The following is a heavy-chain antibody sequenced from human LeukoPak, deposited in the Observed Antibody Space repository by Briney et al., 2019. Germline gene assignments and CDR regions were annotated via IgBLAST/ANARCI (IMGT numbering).Heavy chain of an antibody. D-gene: IGHD3-10*01. CDR1: GFTFSGYG. V-gene: IGHV3-23*01. J-gene: IGHJ5*02. Sequence: GGTLRLSCTASGFTFSGYGMSWVRQAPGKGLEWVSSISSSGGSTYYADSVRGRFTISRDNYKNTLYLQMNSLRVEDTAVYYCAKGGPWFDPWGQGTLVTVSS. CDR3: AKGGPWFDP. CDR2: ISSSGGST.